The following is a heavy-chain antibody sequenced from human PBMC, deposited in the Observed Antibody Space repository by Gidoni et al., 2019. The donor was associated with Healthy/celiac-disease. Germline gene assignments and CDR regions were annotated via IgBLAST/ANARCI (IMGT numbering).Heavy chain of an antibody. V-gene: IGHV1-2*02. CDR2: INPNSGGT. D-gene: IGHD5-18*01. CDR1: GYTFTGYY. Sequence: HVPLVHSLAEVKQPGASVKVSCKASGYTFTGYYMHWVRQAPGQGLEWMGWINPNSGGTNHAQKFQGRVTMTRDTSISTAYMELSRLRSDDTAVYYCARVAVDTAMVIGYWGQGTLVTVSS. CDR3: ARVAVDTAMVIGY. J-gene: IGHJ4*02.